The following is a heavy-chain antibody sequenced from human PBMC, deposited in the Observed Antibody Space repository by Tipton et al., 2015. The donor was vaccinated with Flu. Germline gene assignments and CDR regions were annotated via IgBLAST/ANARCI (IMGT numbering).Heavy chain of an antibody. Sequence: TLSLTCPVSGDSIGRPFYWGWILQPPGKGLEWIANIHCGGNTYYNPSLRSRVTMSIDGSKNQFSLKLSSVTASDTAVYYCARRDYSNYVSEPNNWFDSWGLGTLVTVSS. D-gene: IGHD4-11*01. CDR2: IHCGGNT. J-gene: IGHJ5*01. CDR1: GDSIGRPFY. CDR3: ARRDYSNYVSEPNNWFDS. V-gene: IGHV4-38-2*01.